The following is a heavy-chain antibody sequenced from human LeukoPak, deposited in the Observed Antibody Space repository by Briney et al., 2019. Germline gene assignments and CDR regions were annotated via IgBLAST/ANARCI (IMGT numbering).Heavy chain of an antibody. V-gene: IGHV1-2*04. CDR1: GYTFTGYY. D-gene: IGHD3-10*01. Sequence: GASVKVSCKASGYTFTGYYMHWVRQAPGQGLEWMGWINPNSGGTNYAQKFQGWVTMTRDTSISTAYMELSRLRSDDTAVYYCARATRWDGSGRDYYYYYGMDVWGQGTRSPSP. J-gene: IGHJ6*02. CDR3: ARATRWDGSGRDYYYYYGMDV. CDR2: INPNSGGT.